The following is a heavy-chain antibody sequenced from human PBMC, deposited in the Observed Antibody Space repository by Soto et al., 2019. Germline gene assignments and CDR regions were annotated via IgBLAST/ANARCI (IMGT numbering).Heavy chain of an antibody. CDR1: GFTFSSYA. CDR2: ISYDGSNK. Sequence: PGGSLRLSCAASGFTFSSYAMHWVRQAPGKGLEWVAVISYDGSNKYYADSVKGRFTISRDNSKNTLYLQMNSLRAEDTAVYYCARVPYYYDSSGYYYVDWGQGTLVTVSS. CDR3: ARVPYYYDSSGYYYVD. J-gene: IGHJ1*01. V-gene: IGHV3-30-3*01. D-gene: IGHD3-22*01.